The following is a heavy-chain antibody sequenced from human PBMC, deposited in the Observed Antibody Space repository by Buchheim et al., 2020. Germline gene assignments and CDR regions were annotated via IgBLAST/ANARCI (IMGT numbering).Heavy chain of an antibody. V-gene: IGHV3-30*04. CDR3: ARKAPSYYYYGMDV. Sequence: QVQLVESGGGVVQPGRSLRLSCAASGFTFSSYAMHWVRQAPGKGLEWVAVISYDGSNKYYADSVKGRFTISRDNSKNTLYLQRNSLRAEDTAVYYCARKAPSYYYYGMDVWGQGTT. CDR2: ISYDGSNK. CDR1: GFTFSSYA. J-gene: IGHJ6*02.